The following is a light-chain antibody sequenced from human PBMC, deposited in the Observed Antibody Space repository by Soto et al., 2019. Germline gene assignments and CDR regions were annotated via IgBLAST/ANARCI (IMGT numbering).Light chain of an antibody. CDR2: KAS. Sequence: DVQMNLSPSTLSASVRDRVTITCLASQSISSWLAWYQQKAGKAPKLLIYKASALESGVPSRFSGSGSGTEFTLTISSLEPEDFATYYCQHYNTYPWTVGQGTKVDIK. CDR1: QSISSW. J-gene: IGKJ1*01. CDR3: QHYNTYPWT. V-gene: IGKV1-5*03.